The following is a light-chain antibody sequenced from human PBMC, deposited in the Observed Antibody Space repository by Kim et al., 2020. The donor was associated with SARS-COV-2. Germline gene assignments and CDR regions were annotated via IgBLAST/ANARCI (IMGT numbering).Light chain of an antibody. J-gene: IGLJ1*01. CDR2: NNR. CDR3: QSYDSSLTGAV. CDR1: SSNLGADYD. Sequence: RVTISCTGNSSNLGADYDVPWYQLLPGAAPKFLISNNRNRPSGVPDRFSASRSATSASLAISGLRAEDEAEYFCQSYDSSLTGAVFGTGTKVTVL. V-gene: IGLV1-40*01.